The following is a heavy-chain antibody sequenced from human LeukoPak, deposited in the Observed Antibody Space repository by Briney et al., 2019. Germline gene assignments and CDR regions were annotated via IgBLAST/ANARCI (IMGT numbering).Heavy chain of an antibody. CDR3: AAWGVFDY. V-gene: IGHV3-74*01. CDR2: INNDGSST. D-gene: IGHD3-16*01. J-gene: IGHJ4*02. CDR1: GFTFSSYW. Sequence: PGGSLRLSCAASGFTFSSYWMHWVRQAPGKGLVWVSRINNDGSSTTYADSVKGRFTISKDDAKNTVYLQMNSLRVEDTAVYYCAAWGVFDYWGQGTRVTVSS.